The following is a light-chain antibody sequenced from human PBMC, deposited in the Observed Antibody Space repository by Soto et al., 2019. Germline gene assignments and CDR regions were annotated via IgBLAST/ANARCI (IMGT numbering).Light chain of an antibody. CDR1: SSDIGAYDY. V-gene: IGLV2-14*03. CDR2: NVY. CDR3: SAYTVSRTYV. J-gene: IGLJ1*01. Sequence: SVLTQPASLSGSPGQSITISCTGTSSDIGAYDYVSWFQQHPGKAPKLMIYNVYDRPSGISYRFSGSKSGNTASLTISGLQGEDEADYYCSAYTVSRTYVFGTGTKVTVL.